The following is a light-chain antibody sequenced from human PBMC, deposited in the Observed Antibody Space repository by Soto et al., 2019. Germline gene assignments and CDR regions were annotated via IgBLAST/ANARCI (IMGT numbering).Light chain of an antibody. CDR1: SSNIGADFD. J-gene: IGLJ1*01. Sequence: QSVLTQPPSVSGAPGQRTTISCTGSSSNIGADFDVYWYQQLPGAAPKLLIYGNTNRPSGVPDRFSGPKSGTSASLAITGLQAEDEADYYCQSYDRSLTGVFGTGTKVTVL. CDR2: GNT. CDR3: QSYDRSLTGV. V-gene: IGLV1-40*01.